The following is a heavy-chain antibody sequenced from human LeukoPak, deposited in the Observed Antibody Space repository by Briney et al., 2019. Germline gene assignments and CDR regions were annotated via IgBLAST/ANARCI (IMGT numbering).Heavy chain of an antibody. Sequence: GASVKVSCKASGGTTSAIVWVRQAPGQGLEWMGGILPSVGTAHSSQKFQGRVTITADKSTSTAYMELSSLTSEDTAVYYCARGRLQLLLGADFFYYMDVWGKGTTVTVSS. CDR1: GGTTSA. J-gene: IGHJ6*03. CDR2: ILPSVGTA. V-gene: IGHV1-69*06. D-gene: IGHD5-18*01. CDR3: ARGRLQLLLGADFFYYMDV.